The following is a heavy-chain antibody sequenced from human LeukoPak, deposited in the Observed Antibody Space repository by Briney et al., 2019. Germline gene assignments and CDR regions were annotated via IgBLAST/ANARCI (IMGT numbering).Heavy chain of an antibody. CDR2: INPNSGGT. J-gene: IGHJ4*02. CDR1: GYTFTGYY. V-gene: IGHV1-2*02. Sequence: ASVKVSCKASGYTFTGYYMHWVRQAPGQGLEWMGWINPNSGGTNYAQKLQGRVTMTRDTSISTAYMELSRLRSDDTAVYYCARDQDIVVVPAAPPDYWGQGTLVTVSS. CDR3: ARDQDIVVVPAAPPDY. D-gene: IGHD2-2*01.